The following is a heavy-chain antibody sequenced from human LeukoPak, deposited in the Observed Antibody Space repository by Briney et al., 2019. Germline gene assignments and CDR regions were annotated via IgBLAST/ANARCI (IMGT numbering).Heavy chain of an antibody. D-gene: IGHD3-9*01. CDR1: GFTFSSYS. J-gene: IGHJ4*02. CDR2: ISSSSSTI. CDR3: ARDSGYYDILTGYYIRTPFDY. V-gene: IGHV3-48*01. Sequence: PGGSLRLSCAASGFTFSSYSMNWVRQAPGKGLEWVSYISSSSSTIYYADSVKGRFTISRDNAKNSLYLQMNSLRAEDTAVYYCARDSGYYDILTGYYIRTPFDYWGQGTLVTVSS.